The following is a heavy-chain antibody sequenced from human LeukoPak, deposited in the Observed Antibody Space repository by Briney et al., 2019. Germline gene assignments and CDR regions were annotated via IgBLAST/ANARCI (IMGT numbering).Heavy chain of an antibody. V-gene: IGHV3-66*01. Sequence: RSLSLSSAASGFTVSSNYMSWVSQAPGKGLEWVSVIYSGGSTYYADSVKGRFTISRDNSKNTLYLQMNSLRAEDTAVYYCAMTVAGTFDIWGQGTMVTVSS. CDR1: GFTVSSNY. CDR3: AMTVAGTFDI. J-gene: IGHJ3*02. D-gene: IGHD6-19*01. CDR2: IYSGGST.